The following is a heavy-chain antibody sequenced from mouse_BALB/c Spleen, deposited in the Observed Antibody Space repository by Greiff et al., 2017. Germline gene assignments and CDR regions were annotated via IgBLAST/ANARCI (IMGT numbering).Heavy chain of an antibody. CDR3: AREGGYYYAMDD. Sequence: EVQVVESGGGLVKPGGSLKLSCAASGFTFSSYAMSWVRQTPEKRLEWVASISSGGSTYYPDSVKGRFTISRDNARNILYLQMSSLRSEDTAMYYCAREGGYYYAMDDWGQGTSVTVSS. V-gene: IGHV5-6-5*01. CDR2: ISSGGST. CDR1: GFTFSSYA. D-gene: IGHD2-2*01. J-gene: IGHJ4*01.